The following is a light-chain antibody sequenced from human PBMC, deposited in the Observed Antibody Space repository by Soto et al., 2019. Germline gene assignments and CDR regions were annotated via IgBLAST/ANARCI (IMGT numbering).Light chain of an antibody. CDR2: KAS. V-gene: IGKV1-5*03. CDR1: QRIIPW. Sequence: DIQMTQSPSTLSASVGDRVTITCRASQRIIPWLAWYHQKPWKAPKSLIYKASSVESGVPSRFSGSDSGTEFTLTISSLQPDDFATYFCQQYKTYSRTFGQGTKLEIK. CDR3: QQYKTYSRT. J-gene: IGKJ2*01.